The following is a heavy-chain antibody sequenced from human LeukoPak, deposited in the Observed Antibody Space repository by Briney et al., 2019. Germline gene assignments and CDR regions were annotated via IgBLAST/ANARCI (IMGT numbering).Heavy chain of an antibody. CDR2: LYNSGNT. D-gene: IGHD6-19*01. Sequence: PSETLSLTGTVSGGSISSYYWSWVRQPPGKGLEWIGYLYNSGNTDYNPSLKSRVTMSVDTSKNQFSLKLSSVTAADTAFYYCARDRDSSGWFDYWGQGTLVTVSS. CDR3: ARDRDSSGWFDY. J-gene: IGHJ4*02. CDR1: GGSISSYY. V-gene: IGHV4-59*01.